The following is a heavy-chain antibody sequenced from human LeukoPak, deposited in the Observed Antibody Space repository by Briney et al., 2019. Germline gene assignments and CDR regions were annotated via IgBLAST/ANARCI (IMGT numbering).Heavy chain of an antibody. CDR3: ARLPGLSNNTPVDY. D-gene: IGHD4/OR15-4a*01. J-gene: IGHJ4*02. V-gene: IGHV1-18*01. CDR2: ISAWNGNT. CDR1: GYTFTSYS. Sequence: ASVKLSCTASGYTFTSYSISWVRQAPGQGLEWMGWISAWNGNTTYAQKLQGRVTMTTDTATSTAYMDLRSLRSDDTDIYFCARLPGLSNNTPVDYWGQGTLVTVSS.